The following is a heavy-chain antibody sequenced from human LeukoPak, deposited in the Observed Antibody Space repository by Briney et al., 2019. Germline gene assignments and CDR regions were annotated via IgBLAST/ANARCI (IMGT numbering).Heavy chain of an antibody. V-gene: IGHV3-7*03. D-gene: IGHD5/OR15-5a*01. CDR1: GFTFSTYW. Sequence: GGSLRLSCAASGFTFSTYWMSWVRQAPGKGLEWVANIKQDGFEKCHMDSVKGRFTVSRDNAKNSLYLQMSSLTAGDTAVYYCVRACDRAQCPYYFDSWGQGTLVTVSS. CDR3: VRACDRAQCPYYFDS. J-gene: IGHJ4*02. CDR2: IKQDGFEK.